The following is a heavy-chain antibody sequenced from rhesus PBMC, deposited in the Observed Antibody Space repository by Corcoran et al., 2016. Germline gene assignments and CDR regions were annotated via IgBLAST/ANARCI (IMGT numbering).Heavy chain of an antibody. V-gene: IGHV4-80*01. CDR2: RNDTIGTS. Sequence: QVQLQESGPGLVKPSETLSLTCAVSGASISNYYWNWIPQSPGKGLEWIGERNDTIGTSTYNPSLKSRVSISKAASKNQFSLSLTSVTAADTAVYYCAREHYNWGDFDYWGQGVLVTVSS. CDR1: GASISNYY. J-gene: IGHJ4*01. D-gene: IGHD1-26*01. CDR3: AREHYNWGDFDY.